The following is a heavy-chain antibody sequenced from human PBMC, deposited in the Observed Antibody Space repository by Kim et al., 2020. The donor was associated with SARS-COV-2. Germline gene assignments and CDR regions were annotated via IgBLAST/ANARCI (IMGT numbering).Heavy chain of an antibody. CDR2: VSTSGGST. V-gene: IGHV3-23*01. Sequence: GGSLRLSCAASGFTFSNYAMTWVRQAPGKGLEWVSAVSTSGGSTFYADSVKGRFTISRDNSKNTLCLQMNSLTAEDTAVYYCAKWSPRRPVAAAGQYWG. CDR3: AKWSPRRPVAAAGQY. D-gene: IGHD6-13*01. CDR1: GFTFSNYA. J-gene: IGHJ1*01.